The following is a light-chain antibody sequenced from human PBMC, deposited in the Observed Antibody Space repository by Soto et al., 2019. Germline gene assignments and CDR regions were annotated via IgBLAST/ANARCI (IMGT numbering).Light chain of an antibody. Sequence: ERVTAQSPAILSLSPGERATRCCGASQSVSTNLAWFQQKPGQTPRLLFNGASTRATGIPARFTGSGSGTEFILTISSLQSEDFATYYCQQYYSYPPTFGQGTRLEIK. CDR3: QQYYSYPPT. V-gene: IGKV3-15*01. CDR2: GAS. CDR1: QSVSTN. J-gene: IGKJ5*01.